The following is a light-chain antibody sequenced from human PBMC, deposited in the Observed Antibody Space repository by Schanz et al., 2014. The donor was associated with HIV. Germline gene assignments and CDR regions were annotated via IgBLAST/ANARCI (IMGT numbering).Light chain of an antibody. CDR2: SDN. Sequence: QSVLTQPPSASGTPGQRVTISCSGSSSNIGSNTVNWYQHLPGSAPQLLIYSDNQRPSRLPDRFFGSKSGTSASLAISGLRSDDEAHYYCATWDDSLKGVVFGGGTKLTVL. J-gene: IGLJ2*01. CDR1: SSNIGSNT. CDR3: ATWDDSLKGVV. V-gene: IGLV1-44*01.